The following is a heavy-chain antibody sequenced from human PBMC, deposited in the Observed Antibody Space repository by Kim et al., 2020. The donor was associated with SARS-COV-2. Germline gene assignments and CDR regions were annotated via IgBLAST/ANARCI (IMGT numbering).Heavy chain of an antibody. V-gene: IGHV3-33*01. J-gene: IGHJ6*02. D-gene: IGHD6-6*01. Sequence: GGSLRLSCAASGFTFSSYGMHWVRQAPGKGLEWVAVIWYDGSNKYYADSVKGRFTISRDNSKNTLYLQMNSLRAEDTAVYYCARAGVIAARPYYYYGMDVWGQGTTVTVSS. CDR2: IWYDGSNK. CDR1: GFTFSSYG. CDR3: ARAGVIAARPYYYYGMDV.